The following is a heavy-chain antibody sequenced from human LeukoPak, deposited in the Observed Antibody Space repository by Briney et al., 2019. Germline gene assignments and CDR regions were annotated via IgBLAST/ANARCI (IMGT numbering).Heavy chain of an antibody. Sequence: GRSLRLSCAASGFTFDDYAMHWVRQALGKGLEWVSGISWNSGSIGYADSVKGRFTISRDNAKNSPYLQMNSLRAEDTALYYCAKDPSASGSAMGLLDLWGRGTLVTVSS. CDR3: AKDPSASGSAMGLLDL. D-gene: IGHD3-10*01. V-gene: IGHV3-9*01. J-gene: IGHJ2*01. CDR2: ISWNSGSI. CDR1: GFTFDDYA.